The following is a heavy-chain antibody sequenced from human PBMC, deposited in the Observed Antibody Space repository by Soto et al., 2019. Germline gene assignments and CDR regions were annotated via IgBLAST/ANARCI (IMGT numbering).Heavy chain of an antibody. CDR1: GFSLSTSGVG. J-gene: IGHJ4*02. D-gene: IGHD3-22*01. CDR3: AHTTYYYDSSGYEQHYFDY. Sequence: SGPTLVNPTQTLTLTCTFSGFSLSTSGVGVGWIRQPPGKALEWLALIYWDDDRRYSPSLKSRLTITKDTSKNQVVLTMTNMDPVDTATYYCAHTTYYYDSSGYEQHYFDYWGQGTLVTVSS. CDR2: IYWDDDR. V-gene: IGHV2-5*02.